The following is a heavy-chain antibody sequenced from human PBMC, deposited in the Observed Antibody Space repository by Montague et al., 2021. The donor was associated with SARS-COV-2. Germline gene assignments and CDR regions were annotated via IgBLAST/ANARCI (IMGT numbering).Heavy chain of an antibody. D-gene: IGHD3-10*01. CDR1: GGSFSTYS. CDR3: ARLGDGVVPSPILGVGPYYSYYYMDX. CDR2: IHHGGST. J-gene: IGHJ6*03. Sequence: SETLSLTCAVHGGSFSTYSWNWIRQPPGKGLEWIGEIHHGGSTNYNPPLKSRVTISADTSKNQFSLKLTSVAVADTAVYYCARLGDGVVPSPILGVGPYYSYYYMDXWGKGTTVTVSS. V-gene: IGHV4-34*01.